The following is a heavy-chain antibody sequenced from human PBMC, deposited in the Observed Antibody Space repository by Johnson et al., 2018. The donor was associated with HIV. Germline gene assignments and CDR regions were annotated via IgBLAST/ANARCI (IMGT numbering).Heavy chain of an antibody. CDR3: TTDRGGEIAVAGPDAFDI. V-gene: IGHV3-15*01. Sequence: EVQLVESGGGLVQPGGSLRLSCAASGFTFSNAWMSWVRQAPGKGLEWVGRIKSKTDGGTTDYAAPVKGRFTISRDDSKNTLYLQMNSLKTEDTAVYYCTTDRGGEIAVAGPDAFDIWGQGTMVTVSS. CDR2: IKSKTDGGTT. J-gene: IGHJ3*02. D-gene: IGHD6-19*01. CDR1: GFTFSNAW.